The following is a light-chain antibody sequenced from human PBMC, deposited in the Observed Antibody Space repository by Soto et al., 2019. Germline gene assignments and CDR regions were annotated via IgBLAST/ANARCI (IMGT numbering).Light chain of an antibody. Sequence: QSVLTQPASVSGSPGQSITISCTGSSSDVGGYNYVSWYQHHPGKAPKLMIYDVSNRPSGVSNRFSGSNSVNTASLTISGLQAEDEADYYSSSYTSSSTVVFGGGTKLTVL. CDR2: DVS. CDR3: SSYTSSSTVV. J-gene: IGLJ2*01. V-gene: IGLV2-14*03. CDR1: SSDVGGYNY.